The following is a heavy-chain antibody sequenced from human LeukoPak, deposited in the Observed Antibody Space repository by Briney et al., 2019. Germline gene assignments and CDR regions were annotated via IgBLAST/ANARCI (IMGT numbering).Heavy chain of an antibody. Sequence: ASVKVSCKTSGYTFTSYDINWVRQAPGQGLEWMGWINPNSGGTNYAQKFQGRVTMTRDTSISTAYMELSRLRSDDTAVYYCARKGYGSGSYWFDPWGQGTLVTVSS. CDR2: INPNSGGT. CDR1: GYTFTSYD. V-gene: IGHV1-2*02. CDR3: ARKGYGSGSYWFDP. D-gene: IGHD3-10*01. J-gene: IGHJ5*02.